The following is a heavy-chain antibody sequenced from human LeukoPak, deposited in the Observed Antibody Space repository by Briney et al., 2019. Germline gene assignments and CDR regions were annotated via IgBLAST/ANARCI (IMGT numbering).Heavy chain of an antibody. CDR3: AREVAAAGTYWFDP. D-gene: IGHD6-13*01. V-gene: IGHV7-4-1*02. CDR2: INTNTGNP. J-gene: IGHJ5*02. CDR1: GYTFTSYA. Sequence: ASVKVSYKASGYTFTSYAMNWVRQAPGQGLEWMGWINTNTGNPTYAQGFTGRFVFSLDTSVSTAYLQISSLKAEDTAVYYCAREVAAAGTYWFDPWGQGTLVTVSS.